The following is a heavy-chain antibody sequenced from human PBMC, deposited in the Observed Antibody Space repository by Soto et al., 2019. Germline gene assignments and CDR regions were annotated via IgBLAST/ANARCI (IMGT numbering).Heavy chain of an antibody. CDR1: GATVSTYA. J-gene: IGHJ6*02. CDR2: IAYDGIDT. V-gene: IGHV3-30-3*01. Sequence: QVQLVESGGGVVQPGRSLRLSCVASGATVSTYAMYWVRQAPGKGLDWVAGIAYDGIDTDYADSVKGRFTISRDNSKNTLSLEMNSLGPEDTAMYYCARNMRPGGFDYGMDVWGQGTTVTVSS. D-gene: IGHD3-10*01. CDR3: ARNMRPGGFDYGMDV.